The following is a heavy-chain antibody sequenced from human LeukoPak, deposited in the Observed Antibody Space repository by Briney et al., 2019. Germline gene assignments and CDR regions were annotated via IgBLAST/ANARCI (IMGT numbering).Heavy chain of an antibody. CDR1: GYTFTSYG. CDR3: ARDLQCIVGATGLTAY. V-gene: IGHV1-18*01. Sequence: ASVKVSCKASGYTFTSYGISWVRQAPGQGLEWMGWINAYNGNTNYAQKLQGRVTMTTDTSTSTAYMELRSLRSDDTAGYYCARDLQCIVGATGLTAYWGQGTLVTVSS. CDR2: INAYNGNT. J-gene: IGHJ4*02. D-gene: IGHD1-26*01.